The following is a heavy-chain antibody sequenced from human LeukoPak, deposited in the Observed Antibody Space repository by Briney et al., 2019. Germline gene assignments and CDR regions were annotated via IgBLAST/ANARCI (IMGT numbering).Heavy chain of an antibody. V-gene: IGHV3-30*18. CDR3: AKGISSSWSGEFDY. D-gene: IGHD6-13*01. CDR1: GFTFSSYG. Sequence: GGSLRLSCAASGFTFSSYGMHWVRQAPGKGLEWVAVISYDGSNKYYADSVKGRFTISRDNSKNTLYLQMNSLRAEDTAVYYCAKGISSSWSGEFDYWGQGTLVTVSS. CDR2: ISYDGSNK. J-gene: IGHJ4*02.